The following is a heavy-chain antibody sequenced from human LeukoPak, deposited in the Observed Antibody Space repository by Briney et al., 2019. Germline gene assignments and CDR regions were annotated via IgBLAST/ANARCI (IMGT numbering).Heavy chain of an antibody. Sequence: GGSLRLSCAASGFTFSSYAMHWVRQAPGKGLEWVAVISYDGSNKYYADSVKGRFTISRDNSKNTLYPQMNSLRAEDTAVYYCARDSRFGFDIWGQGTMVTVSS. CDR1: GFTFSSYA. V-gene: IGHV3-30-3*01. J-gene: IGHJ3*02. CDR3: ARDSRFGFDI. CDR2: ISYDGSNK. D-gene: IGHD3-10*01.